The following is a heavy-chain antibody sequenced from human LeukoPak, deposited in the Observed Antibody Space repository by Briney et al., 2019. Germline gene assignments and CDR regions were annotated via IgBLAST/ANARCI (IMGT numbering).Heavy chain of an antibody. CDR2: IYYSGST. J-gene: IGHJ5*02. D-gene: IGHD2-2*02. Sequence: SETLSLTGTVSGGSISSGDYYWSWIRQPPGKGLEWIGYIYYSGSTYYNPSLKSRVTISVDTSKNQFSLKLSSVTAADTAVYYCARRPDCSSTSCYSFWFDPWGQGTLVTVSS. CDR1: GGSISSGDYY. V-gene: IGHV4-30-4*08. CDR3: ARRPDCSSTSCYSFWFDP.